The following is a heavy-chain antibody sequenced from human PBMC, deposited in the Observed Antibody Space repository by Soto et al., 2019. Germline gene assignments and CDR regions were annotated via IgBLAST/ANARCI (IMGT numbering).Heavy chain of an antibody. J-gene: IGHJ3*02. CDR2: ISSDGSKK. CDR1: GFTFSSYA. D-gene: IGHD5-18*01. Sequence: QVQLVESGGGVVQPGRSLRLSCAASGFTFSSYAMHWVRQAPGKGLEWVAVISSDGSKKYYADSGKGRFTIFRDNSKNTLYLQMNSLRPEDTAVYYCASPTTRDHSAFDIWGQGTMVTVSS. V-gene: IGHV3-30-3*01. CDR3: ASPTTRDHSAFDI.